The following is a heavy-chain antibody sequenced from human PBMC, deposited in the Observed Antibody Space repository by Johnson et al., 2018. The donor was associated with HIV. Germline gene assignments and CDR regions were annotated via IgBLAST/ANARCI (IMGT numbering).Heavy chain of an antibody. V-gene: IGHV3-30-3*01. CDR3: AKGTHYSDSSGYWSNDAFDI. CDR2: ISYDGSNK. Sequence: QMQLVESGGGLVQPGGSLRLSCAASGFTFSSYAMHWVRQAPGKGLEWVAVISYDGSNKYYADSVKGRFTISRDNSKDTLYMQMNSLRAEDTALYYCAKGTHYSDSSGYWSNDAFDIWGQGTRVTVSS. D-gene: IGHD3-22*01. J-gene: IGHJ3*02. CDR1: GFTFSSYA.